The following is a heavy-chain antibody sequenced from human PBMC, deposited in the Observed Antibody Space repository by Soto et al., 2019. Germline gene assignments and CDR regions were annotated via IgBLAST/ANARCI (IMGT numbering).Heavy chain of an antibody. CDR2: ISYDGSNK. Sequence: QVQLVESGGGVVQPGRSLRLSCAASGFTFSSYGMHWVRQAPGKGLEWVAVISYDGSNKYYADSVKGRFTISRDNSKNPLYMQMNSVRAEDKAWSYCAKGGYSSSLYFDYWGQGTLVTVSS. D-gene: IGHD6-6*01. CDR3: AKGGYSSSLYFDY. J-gene: IGHJ4*02. CDR1: GFTFSSYG. V-gene: IGHV3-30*18.